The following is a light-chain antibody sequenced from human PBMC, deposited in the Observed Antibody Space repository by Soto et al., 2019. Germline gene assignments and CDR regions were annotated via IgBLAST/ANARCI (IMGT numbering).Light chain of an antibody. CDR2: KTS. CDR1: QSISSW. J-gene: IGKJ2*01. CDR3: QQYSTFPRYT. V-gene: IGKV1-5*03. Sequence: DIQMTQSPSTLSASVGDRVTITCRASQSISSWLAWYQQKPGKAPKLLIYKTSSLQSGVPSRFSGSGSGTEFTLTISSLQPDDFGIYYCQQYSTFPRYTFGQGTKVDI.